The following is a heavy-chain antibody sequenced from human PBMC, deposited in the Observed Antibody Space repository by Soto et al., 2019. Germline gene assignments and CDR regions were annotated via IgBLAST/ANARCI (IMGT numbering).Heavy chain of an antibody. CDR1: GCTFSSYG. V-gene: IGHV3-33*01. Sequence: GSLLPACAASGCTFSSYGMHWVRQAPGKGLEWVAVIWYYGSNKYYADSVKVRFTISRDNSKNTLYLQMNSLRAEDTAVYYCERSNYDILTGYSKDYYFDYWGQGTLVTVSS. J-gene: IGHJ4*02. CDR3: ERSNYDILTGYSKDYYFDY. D-gene: IGHD3-9*01. CDR2: IWYYGSNK.